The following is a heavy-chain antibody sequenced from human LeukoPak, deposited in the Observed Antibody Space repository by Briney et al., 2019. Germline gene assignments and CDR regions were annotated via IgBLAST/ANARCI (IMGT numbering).Heavy chain of an antibody. D-gene: IGHD3-10*01. CDR3: VRSLVRGVDTLLGHWSDP. J-gene: IGHJ5*02. CDR1: GFTFSNYA. V-gene: IGHV3-64D*09. CDR2: ISSYGGST. Sequence: PGGSLRLSCSASGFTFSNYAMHWVRQAPGKGLEYVSAISSYGGSTYYADSVKGRFTISRDNSRNTLFLQMSSLRTEDTAVYYCVRSLVRGVDTLLGHWSDPWGQGTLVTVSS.